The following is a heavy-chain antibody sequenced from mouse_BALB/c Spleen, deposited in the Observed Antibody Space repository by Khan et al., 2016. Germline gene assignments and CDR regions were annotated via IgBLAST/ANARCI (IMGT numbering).Heavy chain of an antibody. CDR1: GYSISSGYS. CDR3: VRDDYDEVYYAMDY. CDR2: IRYSGST. D-gene: IGHD2-4*01. Sequence: VQLQESGPDLVKPSQSLSLTCTVTGYSISSGYSWHWIRQFPGNKLEWMGCIRYSGSTNYNPSLKSRISITRDTSKNQFFLQLNSVTSEDTATXSCVRDDYDEVYYAMDYWGQGTSVTVSS. V-gene: IGHV3-1*02. J-gene: IGHJ4*01.